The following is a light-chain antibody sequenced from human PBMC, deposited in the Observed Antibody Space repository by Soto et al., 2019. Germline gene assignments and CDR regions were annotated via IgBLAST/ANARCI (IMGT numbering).Light chain of an antibody. V-gene: IGKV3-15*01. CDR1: QSVSST. CDR3: QQYNDWPQT. Sequence: EIVMTQSPATLSVSPGERATLSCRAGQSVSSTLAWYQQKPGQAPRLLIYGASTRATGIPARFSGSGSGTEFTLTISSLQSEDFAVYYCQQYNDWPQTFGQGTKVEIK. J-gene: IGKJ1*01. CDR2: GAS.